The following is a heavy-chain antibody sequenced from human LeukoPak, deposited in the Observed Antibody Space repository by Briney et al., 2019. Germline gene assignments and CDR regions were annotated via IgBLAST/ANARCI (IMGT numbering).Heavy chain of an antibody. J-gene: IGHJ4*02. CDR3: ARDSVQLDY. V-gene: IGHV4-39*01. CDR2: IYYSGST. Sequence: WIRQPPGKGLEWIGSIYYSGSTYYNPSLKSRVTISVDTSKNQFSLKLSSVTAADTAVYYCARDSVQLDYWGQGTLVTVSS. D-gene: IGHD5-18*01.